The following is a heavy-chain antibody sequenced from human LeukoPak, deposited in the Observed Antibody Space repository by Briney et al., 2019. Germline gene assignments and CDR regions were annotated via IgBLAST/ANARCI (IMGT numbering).Heavy chain of an antibody. D-gene: IGHD2-2*01. CDR1: GFTFDDYA. CDR2: ISYDGSNK. J-gene: IGHJ4*02. CDR3: ARGEEDVVVVPAATGSDY. V-gene: IGHV3-30-3*01. Sequence: GRSLRLSCAASGFTFDDYAMHWVRQAPGKGLEWVAVISYDGSNKYYADSVKGRFTISRDNSKNTLYLQMNSLRAEDTAVYYCARGEEDVVVVPAATGSDYWGQGTLVTVSS.